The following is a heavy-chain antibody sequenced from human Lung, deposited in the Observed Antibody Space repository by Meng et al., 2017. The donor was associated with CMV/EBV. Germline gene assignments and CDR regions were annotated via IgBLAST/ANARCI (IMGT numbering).Heavy chain of an antibody. V-gene: IGHV2-5*01. CDR1: TSGVC. Sequence: TSGVCVGLSRQPPGKALEWLALIYWNDDKRYSPSLKSRLTITKDTSKNQVVLTMTNMDPVDTATYYCARTSITIFGVVIIGEVNWFDPWGQGTLVTVSS. J-gene: IGHJ5*02. CDR3: ARTSITIFGVVIIGEVNWFDP. CDR2: IYWNDDK. D-gene: IGHD3-3*01.